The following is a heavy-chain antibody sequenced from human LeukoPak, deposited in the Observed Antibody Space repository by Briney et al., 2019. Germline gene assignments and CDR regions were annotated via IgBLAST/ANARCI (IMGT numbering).Heavy chain of an antibody. CDR3: VRGYRDYPYYFDN. V-gene: IGHV4-30-2*01. Sequence: SQTLSLTCTVSGGSIGSDTFSYNWIRQPPGKGLEWIGYIFHTGSTYYSPSLKSRVTIAVDRSKNQFSLKLSSVTAADTAVYYCVRGYRDYPYYFDNWGQGTQVTVSS. CDR1: GGSIGSDTFS. J-gene: IGHJ4*02. D-gene: IGHD4-17*01. CDR2: IFHTGST.